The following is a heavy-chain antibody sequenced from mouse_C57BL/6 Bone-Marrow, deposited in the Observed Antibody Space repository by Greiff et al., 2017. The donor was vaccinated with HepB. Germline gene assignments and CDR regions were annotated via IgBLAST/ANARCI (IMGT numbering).Heavy chain of an antibody. D-gene: IGHD1-1*01. CDR3: ARDTTVVAKDYAMDY. J-gene: IGHJ4*01. CDR1: GYTFTDYN. V-gene: IGHV1-18*01. Sequence: EVQLQQSGPELVKPGASVKIPCKASGYTFTDYNMDWVKQSHGKSLEWIGDINPNNGGTIYNQKFKGKATLTVDKSSSTAYMELRSLTSEDTAVYYCARDTTVVAKDYAMDYWGQGTSVTVSS. CDR2: INPNNGGT.